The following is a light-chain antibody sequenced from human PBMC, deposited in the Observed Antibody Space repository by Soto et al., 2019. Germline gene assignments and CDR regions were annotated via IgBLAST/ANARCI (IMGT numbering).Light chain of an antibody. J-gene: IGLJ1*01. CDR3: SSYAGSNNFPYP. CDR2: EVT. CDR1: SCDVGSYNY. Sequence: QPVLTQPPSASGAPGQSVTISCTGTSCDVGSYNYVSWYQQHPGRAPKLMIYEVTKLPSGVPDRFSGSKSGNTASLTVSGLQAADEADYYCSSYAGSNNFPYPFGTGTKVTVL. V-gene: IGLV2-8*01.